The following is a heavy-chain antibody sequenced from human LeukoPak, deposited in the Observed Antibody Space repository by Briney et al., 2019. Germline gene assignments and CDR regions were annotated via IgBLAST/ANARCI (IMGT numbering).Heavy chain of an antibody. V-gene: IGHV3-74*01. J-gene: IGHJ4*02. CDR3: VSFYETY. Sequence: HPGGSLRLSCAASGNYWMHWVRQAPGKGLVWVSHINSDGSWTSYADSEKGRFTISKYNAKNTVYLQMNSLRAEDTADYHCVSFYETYWGRGTLVTVSS. D-gene: IGHD2/OR15-2a*01. CDR2: INSDGSWT. CDR1: GNYW.